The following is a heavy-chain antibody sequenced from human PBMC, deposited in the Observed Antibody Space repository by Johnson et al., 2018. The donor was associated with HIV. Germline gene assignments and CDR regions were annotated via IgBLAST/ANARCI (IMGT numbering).Heavy chain of an antibody. Sequence: VQLVESGGGVVQPGRSLRLSCAASGHTFSSYGMHWVRQAPGKGLEWVAIIKQDGSEKYYVDSVKGRFTISRDNAKNSLYLQMNSLRAEDTAVYYSASSGWFDAAFDIWGQGTMVTVSS. J-gene: IGHJ3*02. V-gene: IGHV3-7*01. CDR1: GHTFSSYG. CDR3: ASSGWFDAAFDI. CDR2: IKQDGSEK. D-gene: IGHD6-19*01.